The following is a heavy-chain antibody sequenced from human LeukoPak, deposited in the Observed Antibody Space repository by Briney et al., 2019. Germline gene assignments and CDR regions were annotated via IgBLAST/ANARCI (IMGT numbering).Heavy chain of an antibody. CDR1: GFTFSTYW. CDR3: ARRTVAGSLDY. J-gene: IGHJ4*02. CDR2: TKEDGGEK. Sequence: GGSLRLSCAASGFTFSTYWMSWVRQAPGKGLEWVANTKEDGGEKYYVDSVKGRFTISRDNAENSLYLQMNSLRAEDTAVYYCARRTVAGSLDYWGQGTLVTVSS. V-gene: IGHV3-7*01. D-gene: IGHD6-19*01.